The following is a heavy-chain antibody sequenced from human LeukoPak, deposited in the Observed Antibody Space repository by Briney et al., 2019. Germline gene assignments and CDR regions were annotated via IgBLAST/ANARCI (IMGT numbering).Heavy chain of an antibody. Sequence: ASVKVSCKASGYTFTGYYMHWVRQAPGQGLEWMGWISLKSGDVNYAQKVRGRVTMTTDTSTNTAYMELWSLTSDDTAVYYCAKSAASSGYFLPFDYWGQGTPVIVSS. CDR1: GYTFTGYY. D-gene: IGHD3-22*01. J-gene: IGHJ4*02. V-gene: IGHV1-2*02. CDR2: ISLKSGDV. CDR3: AKSAASSGYFLPFDY.